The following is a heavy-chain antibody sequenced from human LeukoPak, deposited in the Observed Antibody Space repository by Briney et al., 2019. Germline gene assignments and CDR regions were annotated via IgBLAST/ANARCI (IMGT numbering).Heavy chain of an antibody. J-gene: IGHJ6*02. Sequence: GGSLRLSCAASGFTVSSNYMSWVRQAPGKGLEWVSVIYSGGSTYYADSVKGRFTISRDNSKNTLYLQMNSLRAEDTAVYYCARGWMGLREGAYGMDVWGQGTTVTVSS. CDR3: ARGWMGLREGAYGMDV. V-gene: IGHV3-66*01. CDR2: IYSGGST. CDR1: GFTVSSNY. D-gene: IGHD5-12*01.